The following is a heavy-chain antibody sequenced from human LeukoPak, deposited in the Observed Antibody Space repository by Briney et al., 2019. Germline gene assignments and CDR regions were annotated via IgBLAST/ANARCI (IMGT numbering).Heavy chain of an antibody. CDR2: IYYSGIT. Sequence: PSEALSLTCTVSGGSISSSYWSWIRQPPGKGLEWIGYIYYSGITNYTPSLKSRVTISLDTSKNQFSLKLNSVTAADTAVYYCARASGAFDYWGQGALVTVSS. CDR1: GGSISSSY. V-gene: IGHV4-59*01. J-gene: IGHJ4*02. CDR3: ARASGAFDY.